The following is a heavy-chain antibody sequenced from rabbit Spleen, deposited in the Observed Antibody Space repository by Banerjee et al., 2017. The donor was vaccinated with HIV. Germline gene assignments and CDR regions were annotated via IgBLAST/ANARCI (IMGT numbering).Heavy chain of an antibody. Sequence: QEQLEESGGGLVKPEGSLTLTCTASGFSFSNKAVMCWVRQAPGKGLEWIACINAITGKAVYATWAKGRFTFSKTSSTTVTLQMTSLTAADTATYFCARDLVAVIGWNFNLWGPGTLVTVS. D-gene: IGHD1-1*01. CDR3: ARDLVAVIGWNFNL. J-gene: IGHJ4*01. CDR1: GFSFSNKAV. CDR2: INAITGKA. V-gene: IGHV1S45*01.